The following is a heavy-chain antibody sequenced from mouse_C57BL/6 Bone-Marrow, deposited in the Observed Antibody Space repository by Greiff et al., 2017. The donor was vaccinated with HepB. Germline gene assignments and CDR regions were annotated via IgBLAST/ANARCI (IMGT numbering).Heavy chain of an antibody. J-gene: IGHJ1*03. CDR2: IYPGSGST. CDR1: GYTFTSYW. CDR3: ARGRVITTVVAHWYFDV. Sequence: QVQLQQPGAELVKPGASVKMSCKASGYTFTSYWITWVKQRPGQGLEWIGDIYPGSGSTNYNEKFKSKATLTVDTSSSTAYMQLSSLTSDGSAVYYCARGRVITTVVAHWYFDVWGTGTTVTVSA. V-gene: IGHV1-55*01. D-gene: IGHD1-1*01.